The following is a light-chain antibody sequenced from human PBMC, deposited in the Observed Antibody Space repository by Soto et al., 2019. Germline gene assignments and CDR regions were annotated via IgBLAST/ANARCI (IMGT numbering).Light chain of an antibody. Sequence: DLQMTQSPSSLSASLGDRVTITCRASQTITNVSWYQQKLGKAPKVLIYASSLQSGVPSRFSGTASGTDFTLTISSLQPEDFGTYYCQQSFATPRTFGQGTKVEIK. V-gene: IGKV1-39*01. CDR3: QQSFATPRT. J-gene: IGKJ1*01. CDR1: QTITN. CDR2: AS.